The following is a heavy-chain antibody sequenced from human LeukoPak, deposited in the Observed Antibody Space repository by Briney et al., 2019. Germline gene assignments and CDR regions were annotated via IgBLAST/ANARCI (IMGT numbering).Heavy chain of an antibody. CDR2: ISSSGSTI. D-gene: IGHD3-10*01. J-gene: IGHJ6*04. CDR1: GFTFSSYE. Sequence: GGSLRLSCAASGFTFSSYEMNWVRQAPGKGLEWGSYISSSGSTIYYADSVKGRFTISRDNAKNSLYLQMNSLRAEDTAVYYSARFGEFMYYYYGMDVWGKGTTVTVSS. V-gene: IGHV3-48*03. CDR3: ARFGEFMYYYYGMDV.